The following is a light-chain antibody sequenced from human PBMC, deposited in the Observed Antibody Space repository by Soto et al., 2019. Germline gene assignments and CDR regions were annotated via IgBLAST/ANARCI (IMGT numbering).Light chain of an antibody. CDR1: SSDVGGYNY. CDR2: GVT. V-gene: IGLV2-14*01. Sequence: QSVLTQPASVSGSPGQSITISCAGTSSDVGGYNYVSWYQQHPGKAPKLVIYGVTNRPSGVSNRFSGSKSGNTASLTISGLQDEDEADYYCSSYTRSNTLVIFGGGTKLTVL. J-gene: IGLJ2*01. CDR3: SSYTRSNTLVI.